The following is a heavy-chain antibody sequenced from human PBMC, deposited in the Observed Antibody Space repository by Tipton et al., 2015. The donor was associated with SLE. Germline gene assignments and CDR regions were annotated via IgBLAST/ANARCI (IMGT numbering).Heavy chain of an antibody. D-gene: IGHD2-15*01. J-gene: IGHJ4*02. Sequence: TLSLTCTVSGGSISSHYWSWIRQPPGKGLEWIGYIYYSGSTNYNPSLKSRVTISVDTSKNQFSLKLSSVTAADTAVYYCARGGGVALDFDYWGQGTLVTVSS. CDR1: GGSISSHY. V-gene: IGHV4-59*11. CDR3: ARGGGVALDFDY. CDR2: IYYSGST.